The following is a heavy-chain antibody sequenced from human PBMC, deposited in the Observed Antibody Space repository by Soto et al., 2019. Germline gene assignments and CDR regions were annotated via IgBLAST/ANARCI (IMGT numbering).Heavy chain of an antibody. CDR1: GYTFSSSA. Sequence: APVKVSCKASGYTFSSSAIPWVRQAPGQRLEWMGWVNARNGYRYYSQKLQGRVTITKDTSASTAYIELSSLTSEDTAVYYCARDLGYHWNLLAYWGQGTLVTGSS. CDR3: ARDLGYHWNLLAY. V-gene: IGHV1-3*01. D-gene: IGHD1-20*01. CDR2: VNARNGYR. J-gene: IGHJ4*01.